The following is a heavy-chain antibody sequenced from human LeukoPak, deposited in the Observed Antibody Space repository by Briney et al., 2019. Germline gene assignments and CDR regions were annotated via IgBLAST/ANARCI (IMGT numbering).Heavy chain of an antibody. CDR3: AGGRLITILFDP. D-gene: IGHD3-10*01. V-gene: IGHV4-34*01. Sequence: PSETLSLTCAVYGGSFSGYYWSWIRQPPGKGLEWIGEINHSGSTNYNPSLKSRVTISVDTSKNQFSLKLSSVTAADTAVYYCAGGRLITILFDPWGQGTLVTVSS. J-gene: IGHJ5*02. CDR2: INHSGST. CDR1: GGSFSGYY.